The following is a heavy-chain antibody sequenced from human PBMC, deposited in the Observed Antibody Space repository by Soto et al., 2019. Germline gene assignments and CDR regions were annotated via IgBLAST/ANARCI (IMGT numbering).Heavy chain of an antibody. CDR2: ITHSGST. Sequence: SETLSLTCAVYGGSFSGYYWSWIRQPPGKGLEWIGEITHSGSTNYNPSLKGRVTISVDTSKNQFSLKLSSVTAAATAVYYCARNGSHYDFWSGYYFGGGMDVWGQGTTVTVSS. CDR3: ARNGSHYDFWSGYYFGGGMDV. V-gene: IGHV4-34*01. CDR1: GGSFSGYY. J-gene: IGHJ6*02. D-gene: IGHD3-3*01.